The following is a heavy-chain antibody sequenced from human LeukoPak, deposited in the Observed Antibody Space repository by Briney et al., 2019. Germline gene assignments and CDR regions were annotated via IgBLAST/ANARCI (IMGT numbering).Heavy chain of an antibody. V-gene: IGHV3-21*01. J-gene: IGHJ4*02. CDR3: ARVDRSSGYSPPFDY. Sequence: PGGSLRLSCAASGFTFSTYSMNWVRQAPGKGLEWVSSISSSSRYIYYADSMRGRFTISRDNAKNSLYLQMNSLRAEDTAVYYCARVDRSSGYSPPFDYWGQGTLVTVSS. CDR2: ISSSSRYI. CDR1: GFTFSTYS. D-gene: IGHD3-22*01.